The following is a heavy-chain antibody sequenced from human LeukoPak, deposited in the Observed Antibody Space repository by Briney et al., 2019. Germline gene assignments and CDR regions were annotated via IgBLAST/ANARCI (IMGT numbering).Heavy chain of an antibody. V-gene: IGHV3-7*01. Sequence: GGSLRLSCAASGFTFSNYWMSWVRQAPGKGLEWVANIKQDGSEKYYVDSVKGRFTISRDNAKNSLYLQMNSLRVEDTAVYYCARDSVEASNYIDYWGQGTLVTVSS. D-gene: IGHD4-23*01. CDR2: IKQDGSEK. CDR1: GFTFSNYW. J-gene: IGHJ4*02. CDR3: ARDSVEASNYIDY.